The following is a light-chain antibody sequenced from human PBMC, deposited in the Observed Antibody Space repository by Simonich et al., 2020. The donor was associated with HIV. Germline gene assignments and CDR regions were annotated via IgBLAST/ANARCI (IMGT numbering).Light chain of an antibody. J-gene: IGKJ1*01. Sequence: EIVLTQSPDTLSLSPGERTTLSCRASPSVTNNYLAWDQQKPGQAPRLLIYGASSRATGIPDRFSGSGSGTDFIFTISRLEPEDFAVYYCQQYGSSPRTFGQGTKVEIK. CDR3: QQYGSSPRT. CDR1: PSVTNNY. V-gene: IGKV3-20*01. CDR2: GAS.